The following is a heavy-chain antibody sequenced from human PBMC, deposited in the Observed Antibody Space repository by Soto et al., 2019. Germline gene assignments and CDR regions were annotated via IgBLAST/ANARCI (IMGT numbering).Heavy chain of an antibody. CDR3: ATIVGANDY. CDR2: IYSSGSA. D-gene: IGHD1-26*01. J-gene: IGHJ4*02. CDR1: RASIYTYS. Sequence: QVQLQESGPRLLKPSDTPSLTCTVSRASIYTYSWTWIRQPAGKGLQWIGHIYSSGSANYSPSLKSRVSMSVDSSKNQISLKLTSVTAADTAVYYCATIVGANDYWGQGTLVTVSS. V-gene: IGHV4-4*07.